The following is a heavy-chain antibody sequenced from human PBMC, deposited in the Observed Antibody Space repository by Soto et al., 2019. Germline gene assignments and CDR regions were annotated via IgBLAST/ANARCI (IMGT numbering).Heavy chain of an antibody. CDR2: IWYDGSNK. J-gene: IGHJ3*02. Sequence: GGSLRLSCAASGFTFSSYGMHWVRQAPGKGLEWVAVIWYDGSNKYYADSVKGRFTISRDNSKNTLYLQMNSLRAEDTAVYYCARGLHNYYDSRTDAFAIWPQGTIVTAS. CDR1: GFTFSSYG. D-gene: IGHD3-22*01. V-gene: IGHV3-33*01. CDR3: ARGLHNYYDSRTDAFAI.